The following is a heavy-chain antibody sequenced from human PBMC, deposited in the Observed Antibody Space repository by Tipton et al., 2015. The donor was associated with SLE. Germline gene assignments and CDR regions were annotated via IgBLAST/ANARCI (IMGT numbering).Heavy chain of an antibody. Sequence: GSLRLSCTVSGGSISSYYWSWIRQPPGKGLEWIGYIYYSGSTNYNPSLKSRVTISVDTSKNQFSLKLSSVTAADTAVYYCARDPGSGDAFDIWGQGTMVTVSS. CDR1: GGSISSYY. CDR3: ARDPGSGDAFDI. V-gene: IGHV4-59*01. CDR2: IYYSGST. D-gene: IGHD3-10*01. J-gene: IGHJ3*02.